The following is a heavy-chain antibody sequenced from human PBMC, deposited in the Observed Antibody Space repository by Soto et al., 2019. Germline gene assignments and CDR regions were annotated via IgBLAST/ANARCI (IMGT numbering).Heavy chain of an antibody. J-gene: IGHJ5*02. CDR1: GYTLINYD. CDR2: MNPGSGKT. CDR3: ARMASSGTLNWFDP. V-gene: IGHV1-8*02. Sequence: ASVKVSCKASGYTLINYDISWVRQATGQGLEWMGWMNPGSGKTGYANKFQGRVTMTRDASTSTAHLELSSLTSEDTAVYYCARMASSGTLNWFDPRGQGTLVTVSS.